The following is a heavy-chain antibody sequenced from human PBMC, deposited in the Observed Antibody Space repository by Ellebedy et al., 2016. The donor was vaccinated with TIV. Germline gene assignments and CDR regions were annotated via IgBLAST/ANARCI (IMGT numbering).Heavy chain of an antibody. V-gene: IGHV3-74*01. CDR3: ASPYCIGGSCYRSEYFHQ. D-gene: IGHD2-15*01. Sequence: GESLKISXAASGFSFSNYWMHWVRQAPGKGLVWVSRIDGDGSSTSYADSVKGRFTISRDNARNTLYLQMSSLRDEDTAVYYCASPYCIGGSCYRSEYFHQWGQGTLVTVSS. J-gene: IGHJ1*01. CDR2: IDGDGSST. CDR1: GFSFSNYW.